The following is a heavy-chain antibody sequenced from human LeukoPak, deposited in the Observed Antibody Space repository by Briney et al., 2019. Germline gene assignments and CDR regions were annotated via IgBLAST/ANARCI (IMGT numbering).Heavy chain of an antibody. D-gene: IGHD1-7*01. CDR2: ISWNSGSI. Sequence: SLTLSCAVSGFTVSGNYMTWVRQAPGKGLEWVSGISWNSGSIGYADSVKGRFTISRDNAKNSLYLQMNSLRAEDTALYYCAKATGTNANDAFDIWGQGTMVTVSS. CDR3: AKATGTNANDAFDI. CDR1: GFTVSGNY. J-gene: IGHJ3*02. V-gene: IGHV3-9*01.